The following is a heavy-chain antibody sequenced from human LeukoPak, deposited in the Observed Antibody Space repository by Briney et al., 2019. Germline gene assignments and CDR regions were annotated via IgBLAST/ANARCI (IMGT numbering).Heavy chain of an antibody. Sequence: KTGGSLRLSCAASGFTFSRHGMNWVRQAPGKGLEWVSFIDTTSSYIYYADSMKGRFTISRDNAKNSLYLEMNSLRAEDTAVYYCARGRSITILRGVAISDGFDMWGQGTMVTVSS. V-gene: IGHV3-21*01. J-gene: IGHJ3*02. CDR1: GFTFSRHG. D-gene: IGHD3-10*01. CDR2: IDTTSSYI. CDR3: ARGRSITILRGVAISDGFDM.